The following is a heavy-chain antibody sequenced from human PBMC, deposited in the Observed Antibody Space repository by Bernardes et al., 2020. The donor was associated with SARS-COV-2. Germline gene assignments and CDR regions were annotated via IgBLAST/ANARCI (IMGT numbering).Heavy chain of an antibody. CDR3: ARRGSVVLVPAATPNYYYGMDV. Sequence: ASVKVSCKASGYSFTGYYMHWVRQAPGQGLEWMGWINPNSGATNYAQKFQGRVAMTRDTSISTAYMELSSLRSDDTAVYFCARRGSVVLVPAATPNYYYGMDVWGQGSLVTVSS. D-gene: IGHD2-2*01. CDR1: GYSFTGYY. J-gene: IGHJ6*02. CDR2: INPNSGAT. V-gene: IGHV1-2*02.